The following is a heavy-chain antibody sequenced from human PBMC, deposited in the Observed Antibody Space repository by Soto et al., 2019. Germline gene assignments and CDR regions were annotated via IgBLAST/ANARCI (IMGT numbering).Heavy chain of an antibody. Sequence: SETLSLTCTVSGGSISSGDYYWSWIRQPPGKGLEWIGYIYYSGSTYYNPSLKSRVTISVDTSKNQFSLKLSSVTAADTAVYYCARGPLPYPTDDYWGQGTLVTVSS. V-gene: IGHV4-30-4*01. D-gene: IGHD1-26*01. CDR2: IYYSGST. CDR3: ARGPLPYPTDDY. CDR1: GGSISSGDYY. J-gene: IGHJ4*02.